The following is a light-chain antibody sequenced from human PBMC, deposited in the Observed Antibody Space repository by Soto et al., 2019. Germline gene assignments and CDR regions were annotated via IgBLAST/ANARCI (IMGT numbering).Light chain of an antibody. J-gene: IGKJ5*01. CDR3: QQYGTSLPVT. CDR2: GAS. Sequence: ESVLTQSPGTLSLFPGERATLSCRASQSLTNDYLAWYQQKPGQAPRLLIFGASSRATGIPDRFSGSGSGTDFTLTISRLEPEDFAVYYCQQYGTSLPVTFGQGTRLEIK. CDR1: QSLTNDY. V-gene: IGKV3-20*01.